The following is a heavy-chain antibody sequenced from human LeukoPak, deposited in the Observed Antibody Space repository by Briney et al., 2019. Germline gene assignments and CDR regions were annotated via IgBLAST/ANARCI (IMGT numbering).Heavy chain of an antibody. CDR2: ISGSGDST. Sequence: PGGPLRLSCAASGFTFSSYAMSWVRQAPGKGLEWVSRISGSGDSTYYADSVKGRFTISRDNSKNTLYLQMNSLRAEDTAVYYCARYSKNDAFDIWGQGTMVTVSS. V-gene: IGHV3-23*01. CDR1: GFTFSSYA. D-gene: IGHD5-12*01. J-gene: IGHJ3*02. CDR3: ARYSKNDAFDI.